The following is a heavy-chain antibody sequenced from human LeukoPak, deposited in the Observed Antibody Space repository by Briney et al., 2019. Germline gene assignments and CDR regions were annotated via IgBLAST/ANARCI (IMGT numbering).Heavy chain of an antibody. CDR3: VRDQRQKDIVVVPAAYYYYYGMDV. V-gene: IGHV3-74*01. Sequence: GGSLRLSCEVSGFTPSHFWMHWVRQAPGKGLEWVARIDGPGRGTVYADSVEGRFTFSRDNARNTLSLQMNSLRADDTAMYYCVRDQRQKDIVVVPAAYYYYYGMDVWGQGTTVTVSS. D-gene: IGHD2-2*01. J-gene: IGHJ6*02. CDR1: GFTPSHFW. CDR2: IDGPGRGT.